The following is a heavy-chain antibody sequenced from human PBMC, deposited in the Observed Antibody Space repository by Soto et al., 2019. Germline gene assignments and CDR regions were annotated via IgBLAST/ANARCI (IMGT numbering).Heavy chain of an antibody. J-gene: IGHJ4*02. CDR1: GFTFSSYS. CDR3: ARDSGYDFWSGYYEVGY. V-gene: IGHV3-48*01. CDR2: ISSSSSTI. D-gene: IGHD3-3*01. Sequence: GGSLRLSCAASGFTFSSYSMNWVRQAPGKGLEWVSYISSSSSTIYYADSVKGRFTISRDNAKNSLYLQMNSLRAEDTAVYYCARDSGYDFWSGYYEVGYWGQGTLVTVSS.